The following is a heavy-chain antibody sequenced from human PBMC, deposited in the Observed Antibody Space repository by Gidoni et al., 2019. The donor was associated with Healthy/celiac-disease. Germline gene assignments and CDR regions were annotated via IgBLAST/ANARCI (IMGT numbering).Heavy chain of an antibody. V-gene: IGHV5-51*01. D-gene: IGHD2-21*02. CDR3: ARGGVYCGGDCYYDAFDI. Sequence: VQLVQSGAEVKKPGASLKISCTGSGYSFTSYWIGWVRQMPGKGLEWMGIIYPGDSDTRYSPSFQGQVTISADKSISTAYLQWSSLKASDTAMYYCARGGVYCGGDCYYDAFDIWGQGTMVTVSS. CDR2: IYPGDSDT. CDR1: GYSFTSYW. J-gene: IGHJ3*02.